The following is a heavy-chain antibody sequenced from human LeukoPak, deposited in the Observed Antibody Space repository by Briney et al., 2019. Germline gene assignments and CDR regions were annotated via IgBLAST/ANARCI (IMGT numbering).Heavy chain of an antibody. J-gene: IGHJ3*02. Sequence: GGSLRLSCAASGFTFSSYGMSWVRQAPGKGLEWVSGINWNGGSTGYADSVKGRFTISRDNAKNSLYLQMNSLRAEDTALYYCARGASYYYDSSGHDAFDIWGQGTMVTVSS. V-gene: IGHV3-20*04. D-gene: IGHD3-22*01. CDR1: GFTFSSYG. CDR3: ARGASYYYDSSGHDAFDI. CDR2: INWNGGST.